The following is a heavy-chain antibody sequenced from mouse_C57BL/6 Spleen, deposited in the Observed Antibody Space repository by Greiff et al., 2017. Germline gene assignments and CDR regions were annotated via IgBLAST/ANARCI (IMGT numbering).Heavy chain of an antibody. J-gene: IGHJ3*01. CDR2: IDPSDSET. D-gene: IGHD2-4*01. CDR1: GYTFTSYW. V-gene: IGHV1-52*01. Sequence: VQLQQPGAELVRPGSSVKLSCKASGYTFTSYWMHWVKQRPIQGLEWIGNIDPSDSETHYNQKFKDKATLTVDKSSSPAYMQLSSLTSEDSAMYYGARGYDYEAAWFAYWGQGTLVTVSA. CDR3: ARGYDYEAAWFAY.